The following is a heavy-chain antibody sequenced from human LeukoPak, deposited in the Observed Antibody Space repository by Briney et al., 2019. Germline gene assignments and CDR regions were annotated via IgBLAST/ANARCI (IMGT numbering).Heavy chain of an antibody. V-gene: IGHV1-69*04. CDR2: IIPILGIA. CDR3: ARGVQAAAGTGDY. J-gene: IGHJ4*02. Sequence: GASVKASCKASGGTFSSYAISWVRQAPGQGLEWMGRIIPILGIANYAQKFQGRVTITADKSTSTAYMGLSSLRSEDTAVYYCARGVQAAAGTGDYWGQGTLVTVSS. CDR1: GGTFSSYA. D-gene: IGHD6-13*01.